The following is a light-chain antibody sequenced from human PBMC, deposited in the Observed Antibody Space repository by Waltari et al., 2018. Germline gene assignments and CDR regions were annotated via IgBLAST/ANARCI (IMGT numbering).Light chain of an antibody. Sequence: EVVLTQSPATLSLSPGERATLSCRASQSVSSYLAWYQQKSGQAPRLLIYDASNRATGIPARFSGSGSGTDFTLTISSLEPEDFATYYCQQRSNWPRFTFGPGTKVDIK. J-gene: IGKJ3*01. CDR2: DAS. CDR3: QQRSNWPRFT. CDR1: QSVSSY. V-gene: IGKV3-11*01.